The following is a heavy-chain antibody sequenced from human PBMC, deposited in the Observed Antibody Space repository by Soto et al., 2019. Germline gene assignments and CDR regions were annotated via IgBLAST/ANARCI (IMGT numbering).Heavy chain of an antibody. V-gene: IGHV4-59*08. J-gene: IGHJ4*02. Sequence: SETLSLTCTVSGGSISRYYWSWIRQPPGKGLEWIGYIYYTGSTNYNPSLKSRVTISIDTSKNQFSLQLNSVTAADTAVYYCARSFYASGTSFFDSWGQGTLVTVSS. CDR3: ARSFYASGTSFFDS. CDR1: GGSISRYY. D-gene: IGHD3-10*01. CDR2: IYYTGST.